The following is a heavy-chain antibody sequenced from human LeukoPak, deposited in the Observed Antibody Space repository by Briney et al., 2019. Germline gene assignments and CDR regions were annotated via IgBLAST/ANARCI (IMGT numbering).Heavy chain of an antibody. Sequence: PGGSLRLSCAASGFTFSKFSMHWVRQAPGKGLVWVSRIKSDGSSTRYADSVKGRFTISRDNAKNTLYLQMNSLRAEDTAVYYCARVYNYDSSGYSLDYWGQGTLVTVSS. CDR3: ARVYNYDSSGYSLDY. D-gene: IGHD3-22*01. CDR2: IKSDGSST. J-gene: IGHJ4*02. CDR1: GFTFSKFS. V-gene: IGHV3-74*01.